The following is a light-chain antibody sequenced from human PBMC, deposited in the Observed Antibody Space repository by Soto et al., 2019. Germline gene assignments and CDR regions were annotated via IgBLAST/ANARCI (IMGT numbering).Light chain of an antibody. Sequence: DSQMTQSPTTLSASVGDRVTITCRASQTIGTWLAWYQQKPGKAPKLLIYRASSLESGVPSRFSGSGSGTEFTLTISSLQPDDFATYYCQQYNTFSPWTFGQGTKV. J-gene: IGKJ1*01. CDR2: RAS. CDR3: QQYNTFSPWT. V-gene: IGKV1-5*03. CDR1: QTIGTW.